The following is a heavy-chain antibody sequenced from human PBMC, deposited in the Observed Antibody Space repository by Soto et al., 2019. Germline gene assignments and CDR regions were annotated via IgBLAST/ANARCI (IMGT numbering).Heavy chain of an antibody. Sequence: GESLKISCTTSGNTFTSYWIGWVRQMPGKGLEWVGIVNPADSYTTYSPSFEGHVTISADNSVRTAYLQWRSLKASDTAMYYCALKXLGYCTNGTCFSGYFDSWGRGTLVTVSS. D-gene: IGHD2-8*01. CDR3: ALKXLGYCTNGTCFSGYFDS. CDR1: GNTFTSYW. J-gene: IGHJ4*02. V-gene: IGHV5-51*01. CDR2: VNPADSYT.